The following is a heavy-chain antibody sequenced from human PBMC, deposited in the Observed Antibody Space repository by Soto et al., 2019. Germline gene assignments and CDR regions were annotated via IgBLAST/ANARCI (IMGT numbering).Heavy chain of an antibody. D-gene: IGHD3-10*01. CDR2: IIPIFGTA. CDR3: ARERFGELSYYGMDV. Sequence: SVKVSCKASGVTFSSYASSWVRQAPGQGLEWMGGIIPIFGTANYAQKFQGRVTITADESTSTAYMELSSLRSEDTAVYYCARERFGELSYYGMDVWGQGTTVTVSS. V-gene: IGHV1-69*13. J-gene: IGHJ6*02. CDR1: GVTFSSYA.